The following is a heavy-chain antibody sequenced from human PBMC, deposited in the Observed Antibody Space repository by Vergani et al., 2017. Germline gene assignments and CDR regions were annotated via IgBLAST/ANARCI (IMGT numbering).Heavy chain of an antibody. V-gene: IGHV4-30-4*01. CDR3: VRRNNVVRETDYFDY. CDR2: IYYSGST. Sequence: QVQLQESGPGLVKPSQTLSLTCTVSGGSISSGDYYWSWIRQPPGKGLEWIGYIYYSGSTYYNPSLKSRVTISVDKSKNHFSLSLSSVTAADTAVYYCVRRNNVVRETDYFDYWGQGILVTVSS. D-gene: IGHD3-10*01. J-gene: IGHJ4*02. CDR1: GGSISSGDYY.